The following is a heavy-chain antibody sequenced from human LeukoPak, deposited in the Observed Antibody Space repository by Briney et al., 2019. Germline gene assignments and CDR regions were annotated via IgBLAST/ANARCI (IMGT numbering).Heavy chain of an antibody. Sequence: GGSLRLSCAASGFTFSSYAMSWVRQAPGKGLEWVSAISHSGDRTYYADSVKGRFTISRDNSKNTLYLQMNGLRAEDTAVYYCAKDAGLHFFGPWGQGTLVTVSS. CDR3: AKDAGLHFFGP. J-gene: IGHJ5*02. CDR1: GFTFSSYA. CDR2: ISHSGDRT. V-gene: IGHV3-23*01.